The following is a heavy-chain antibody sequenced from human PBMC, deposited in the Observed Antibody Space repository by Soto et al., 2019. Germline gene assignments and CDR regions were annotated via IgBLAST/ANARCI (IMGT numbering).Heavy chain of an antibody. Sequence: ASVKVSCKASGYTFTSYGISWVRQAPGQGLEWMGWISAYNGNTNYAQKLQGRVTMTTDTSTSTAYMELRSLRSDDTAVYYCARVGHYGDYENRGYFDYWGQGTLVTVSS. J-gene: IGHJ4*02. CDR2: ISAYNGNT. D-gene: IGHD4-17*01. CDR1: GYTFTSYG. V-gene: IGHV1-18*01. CDR3: ARVGHYGDYENRGYFDY.